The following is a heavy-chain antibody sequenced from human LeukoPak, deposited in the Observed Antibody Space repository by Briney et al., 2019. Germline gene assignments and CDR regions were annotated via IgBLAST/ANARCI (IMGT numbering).Heavy chain of an antibody. Sequence: PGGSLRLSCAASGFTFSSYGMHWVRQAPGKGLEWVSAISGSGGSTYYADSVKGRFTISRDNSKNTLYLQMNSLRAEDTAVYYCGETPAALYYYYGMDVWGQGTTVTVSS. J-gene: IGHJ6*02. CDR1: GFTFSSYG. CDR3: GETPAALYYYYGMDV. D-gene: IGHD2-2*01. CDR2: ISGSGGST. V-gene: IGHV3-23*01.